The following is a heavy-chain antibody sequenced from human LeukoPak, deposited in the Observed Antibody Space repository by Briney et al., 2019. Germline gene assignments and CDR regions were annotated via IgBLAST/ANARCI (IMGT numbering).Heavy chain of an antibody. Sequence: RGSLRLSCVASGFTFSNYWMHWVRQAPEKGLMWVSKINSDGSGPDYADSVKGRFTISRDNAKNTLYLQMNSLRAEDTAVYYCARDVYGLGDYWGQGTLVTVSS. D-gene: IGHD1-14*01. CDR2: INSDGSGP. CDR3: ARDVYGLGDY. V-gene: IGHV3-74*01. CDR1: GFTFSNYW. J-gene: IGHJ4*02.